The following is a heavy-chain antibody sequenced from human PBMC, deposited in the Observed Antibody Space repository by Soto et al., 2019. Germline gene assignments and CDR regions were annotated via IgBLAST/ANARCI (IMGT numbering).Heavy chain of an antibody. CDR1: GGTFSSYA. Sequence: EASVKVSCKASGGTFSSYAISWVRQAPGQGLEWMGGIIPISGTANYAQKFQGRVTITADESTSTVYMELSSLRSEDTAVYYCAKEGGYYYDSSGYYGPLAPHLDYWGQGTLVTVSS. CDR2: IIPISGTA. CDR3: AKEGGYYYDSSGYYGPLAPHLDY. V-gene: IGHV1-69*13. J-gene: IGHJ4*02. D-gene: IGHD3-22*01.